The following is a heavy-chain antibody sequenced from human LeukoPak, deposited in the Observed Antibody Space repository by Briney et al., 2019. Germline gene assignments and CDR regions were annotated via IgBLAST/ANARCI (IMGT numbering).Heavy chain of an antibody. D-gene: IGHD2-15*01. CDR3: ARRYQVAAFYYFDY. CDR2: IYHSGST. Sequence: SGTLSLTCAVSGYSISSGYYWGWIRQPPGKGLEWIGSIYHSGSTYYNPSLKSRVTISVDTSKNQFSLKLSSVTAADTAVYYCARRYQVAAFYYFDYWGQGTLLTVSS. CDR1: GYSISSGYY. V-gene: IGHV4-38-2*01. J-gene: IGHJ4*02.